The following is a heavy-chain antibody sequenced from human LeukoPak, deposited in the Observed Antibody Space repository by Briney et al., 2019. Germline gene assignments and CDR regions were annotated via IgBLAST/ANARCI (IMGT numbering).Heavy chain of an antibody. CDR1: GGSISNNY. J-gene: IGHJ6*02. Sequence: SETLSLTCTVSGGSISNNYWSWFRQPPGKGLEWIGYIYYSGSTNYNPSLKSRVTISVDTSKSQFSLKLSSVTAADTAVYYCARDRVVVPAAIGDYYYYGMDVWGQGTTVTVSS. CDR2: IYYSGST. D-gene: IGHD2-2*02. V-gene: IGHV4-59*01. CDR3: ARDRVVVPAAIGDYYYYGMDV.